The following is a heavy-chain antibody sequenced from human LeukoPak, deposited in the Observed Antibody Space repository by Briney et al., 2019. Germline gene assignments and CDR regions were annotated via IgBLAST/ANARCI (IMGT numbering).Heavy chain of an antibody. D-gene: IGHD3-22*01. V-gene: IGHV4-59*07. Sequence: SDTVSLTCTVSGASIRSYHWPWIRQPPGKGLEWIGNVYYVGSTSYSASLTSRGTISLDTSNNQFSLEMTTVTAADTAVYYCARSGDSSAYYSFWGQGILVTVSS. CDR2: VYYVGST. CDR3: ARSGDSSAYYSF. CDR1: GASIRSYH. J-gene: IGHJ4*02.